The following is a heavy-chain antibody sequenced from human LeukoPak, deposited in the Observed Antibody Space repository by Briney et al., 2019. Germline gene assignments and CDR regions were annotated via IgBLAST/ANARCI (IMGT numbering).Heavy chain of an antibody. CDR2: IHSDGSST. J-gene: IGHJ4*02. CDR3: ARSGWPYYFDY. D-gene: IGHD3-22*01. CDR1: GFTFSSYW. V-gene: IGHV3-74*01. Sequence: GGSLRLSXAASGFTFSSYWMHWVRQTPGKGLVWLSRIHSDGSSTSYADSVRGRFTISRDDAKSTLYLQMNSLRAEDTAVYYCARSGWPYYFDYWGQGTLVTVSS.